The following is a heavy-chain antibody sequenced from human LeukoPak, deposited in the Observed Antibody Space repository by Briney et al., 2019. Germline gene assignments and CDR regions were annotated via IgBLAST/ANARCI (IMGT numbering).Heavy chain of an antibody. CDR2: INTADGNT. D-gene: IGHD6-13*01. J-gene: IGHJ5*01. CDR3: ARPGASSPGNWFAS. CDR1: GYTFTSYY. Sequence: ASVTVSCKASGYTFTSYYMHWVRQAPGQGLEWMGWINTADGNTKYSQKFQGRVTITRDTSASIVYLELTSLRSEDTAVYYCARPGASSPGNWFASWGQGTLVTVSS. V-gene: IGHV1-3*04.